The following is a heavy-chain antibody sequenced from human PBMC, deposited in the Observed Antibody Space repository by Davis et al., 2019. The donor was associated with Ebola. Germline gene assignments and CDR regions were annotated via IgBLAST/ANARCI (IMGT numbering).Heavy chain of an antibody. V-gene: IGHV4-59*01. CDR1: AVSITSYY. CDR3: ARLVALYDNSGYAYLDY. Sequence: TLSPTCTLSAVSITSYYWSWIRQPPGKGLEWIGYIHYSGSPNYNPSLKSRLSISTDTSKKQFSLRLTSVTAAYTAVYYCARLVALYDNSGYAYLDYWGQGNLVTVSA. CDR2: IHYSGSP. J-gene: IGHJ4*02. D-gene: IGHD3-22*01.